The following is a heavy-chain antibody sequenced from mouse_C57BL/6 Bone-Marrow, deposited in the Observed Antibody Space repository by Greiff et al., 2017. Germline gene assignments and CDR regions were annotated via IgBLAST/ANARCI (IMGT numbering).Heavy chain of an antibody. CDR3: ARRRRGY. CDR2: IYPRSGNT. Sequence: QVQLKESGAELARPGASVKLSCKASGYTFTSYGISWVKQRTGQGLGWIGEIYPRSGNTYYNEKFKGKATLTADKSSSTAYMELRSLTSEDSAVYFCARRRRGYWGQGTTLTVSS. J-gene: IGHJ2*01. CDR1: GYTFTSYG. V-gene: IGHV1-81*01.